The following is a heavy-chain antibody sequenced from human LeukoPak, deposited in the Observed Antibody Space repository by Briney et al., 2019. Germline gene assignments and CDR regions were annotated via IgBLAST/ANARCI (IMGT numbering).Heavy chain of an antibody. CDR3: ARADSGYYYDY. V-gene: IGHV3-7*01. Sequence: AGGSLRLSCAASGFTFSSYWMSWVRQAPGKGLEWVAIIKQDGSEKYYVDSVKGRFTISRDNAKNSLYLQMNSLRAEDTAVYYCARADSGYYYDYWGQGTLVTVSS. CDR1: GFTFSSYW. D-gene: IGHD3-22*01. J-gene: IGHJ4*02. CDR2: IKQDGSEK.